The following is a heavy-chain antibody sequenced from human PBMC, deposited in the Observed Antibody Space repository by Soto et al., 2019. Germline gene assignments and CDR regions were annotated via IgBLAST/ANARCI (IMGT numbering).Heavy chain of an antibody. Sequence: GGSLRLSCAASGFTFSSYGMHWVRQAPGKGLEWVAVIWYDGSKKNYADSVKGRFTISRDNSKNTLYLQMSSLRDEDTAVYYCAKDRDTAFDYWGQGTLVTVSS. CDR1: GFTFSSYG. D-gene: IGHD5-18*01. J-gene: IGHJ4*02. CDR2: IWYDGSKK. CDR3: AKDRDTAFDY. V-gene: IGHV3-33*06.